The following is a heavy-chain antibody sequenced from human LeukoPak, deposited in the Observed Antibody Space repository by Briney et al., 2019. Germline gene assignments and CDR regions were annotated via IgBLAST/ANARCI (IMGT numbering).Heavy chain of an antibody. Sequence: SVKVSCKVSGYSLSELSTHWVRQAPGQGLEWMGGFDPGDDETIYAQKFQGRVTMTEDTSTDTAYQELSSLRSEDTAVYFCATEKDLLLDSWGQGTPVTVSS. D-gene: IGHD1-26*01. J-gene: IGHJ5*01. CDR2: FDPGDDET. CDR1: GYSLSELS. V-gene: IGHV1-24*01. CDR3: ATEKDLLLDS.